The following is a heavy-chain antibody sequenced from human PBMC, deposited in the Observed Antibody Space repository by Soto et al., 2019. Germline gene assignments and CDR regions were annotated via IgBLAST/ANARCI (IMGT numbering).Heavy chain of an antibody. V-gene: IGHV5-10-1*01. J-gene: IGHJ6*02. Sequence: PGESLKISCKGSGYSFTSYWISWVRQMPGKGLEWMGRIDPSDSYTNYSPSFQGHVTISADKSISTAYLQWSSLKASGTAMYYCARLVCSSTSCYTGSDYYYGMDVWGQGTTVTVSS. CDR1: GYSFTSYW. CDR3: ARLVCSSTSCYTGSDYYYGMDV. D-gene: IGHD2-2*02. CDR2: IDPSDSYT.